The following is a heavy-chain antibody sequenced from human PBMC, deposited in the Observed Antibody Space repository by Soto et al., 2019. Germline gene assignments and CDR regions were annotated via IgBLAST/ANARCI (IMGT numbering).Heavy chain of an antibody. D-gene: IGHD2-15*01. J-gene: IGHJ5*02. CDR2: IIPIFGTA. V-gene: IGHV1-69*13. CDR3: ARDRNGYCSGGSCYPNWFDP. CDR1: GGTFSSYA. Sequence: ASVKVSCKASGGTFSSYAISWVRQAPGQGLEWMGGIIPIFGTANYAQKFQGRVTITADESTSTAYMEPSSLRSEDTAVYYCARDRNGYCSGGSCYPNWFDPWGQGTLVTVSS.